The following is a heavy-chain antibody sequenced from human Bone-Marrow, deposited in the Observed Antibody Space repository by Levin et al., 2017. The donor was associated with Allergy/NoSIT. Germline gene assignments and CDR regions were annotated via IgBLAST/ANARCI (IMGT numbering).Heavy chain of an antibody. D-gene: IGHD3-22*01. CDR1: GFTFSNYA. CDR2: ILYDGSNK. J-gene: IGHJ4*02. Sequence: GGSLRLSCAASGFTFSNYAMHWVRQAPGKGLEWVAVILYDGSNKYYADSVKGRFTISRDNSKNTLYLQMNSLRAEDTAVYYCASRGGYESSGYFKYWGQGTLVTVSS. CDR3: ASRGGYESSGYFKY. V-gene: IGHV3-30*04.